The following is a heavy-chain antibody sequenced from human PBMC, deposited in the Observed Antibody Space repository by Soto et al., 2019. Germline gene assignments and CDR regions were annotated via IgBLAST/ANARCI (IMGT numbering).Heavy chain of an antibody. CDR2: IYYSGST. D-gene: IGHD2-15*01. V-gene: IGHV4-31*03. CDR1: GGSISSGGYY. J-gene: IGHJ5*02. CDR3: AKAAKISNWFDP. Sequence: PSETLSLTCTVSGGSISSGGYYWSWIRQHPGKGLEWIGYIYYSGSTYYNPSLKSRVTISVDTSKNQFSLKLSSVTAADTAVYYCAKAAKISNWFDPWGQGTLVTVS.